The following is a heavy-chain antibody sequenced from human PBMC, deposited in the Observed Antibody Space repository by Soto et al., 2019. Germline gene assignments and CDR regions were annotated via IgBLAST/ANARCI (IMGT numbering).Heavy chain of an antibody. V-gene: IGHV1-69*02. J-gene: IGHJ4*02. CDR1: GDTFNFYS. CDR2: VNPIVRMS. CDR3: ASSYGSGYRAFDY. Sequence: QVQLVQSGAEVKRPGSSVKVSCKASGDTFNFYSINWVRQAPGLGLEWMGRVNPIVRMSNYAQKFQGRVTMTADKSTSTAYMELSSLRSEATAIYYGASSYGSGYRAFDYWGQGALVTVSS. D-gene: IGHD3-10*01.